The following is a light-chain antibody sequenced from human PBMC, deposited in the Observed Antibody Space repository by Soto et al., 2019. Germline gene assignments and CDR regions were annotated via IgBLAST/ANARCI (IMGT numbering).Light chain of an antibody. J-gene: IGKJ5*01. CDR3: QQYAFSPRT. V-gene: IGKV3-20*01. Sequence: EIVLTQSPGTLALSPGERATLSCRASQSIDSKYFSWYQQKPGQAPRLLIYGVSRRATGVPDRFSGAGSGPDFTLTISRLEPEDFAVFYCQQYAFSPRTFGQGQRLQIK. CDR1: QSIDSKY. CDR2: GVS.